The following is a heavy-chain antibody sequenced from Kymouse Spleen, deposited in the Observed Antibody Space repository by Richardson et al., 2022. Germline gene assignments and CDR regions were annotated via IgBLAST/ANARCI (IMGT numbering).Heavy chain of an antibody. D-gene: IGHD6-6*01. CDR1: GGSFSGYY. J-gene: IGHJ4*02. CDR2: INHSGST. Sequence: QVQLQQWGAGLLKPSETLSLTCAVYGGSFSGYYWSWIRQPPGKGLEWIGEINHSGSTNYNPSLKSRVTISVDTSKNQFSLKLSSVTAADTAVYYCATSIAARPGNFDYWGQGTLVTVSS. V-gene: IGHV4-34*01. CDR3: ATSIAARPGNFDY.